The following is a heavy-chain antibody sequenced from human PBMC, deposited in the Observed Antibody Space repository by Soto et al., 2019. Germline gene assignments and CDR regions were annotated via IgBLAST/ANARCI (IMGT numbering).Heavy chain of an antibody. Sequence: SETLSLTCTVSGGSIISNIYYWGWIRQPPGKGLEWIGNIHYSGSTYYDSSLKSRVTISVDTSKNQFSLKLSSVTAADTAVYYCASQHYYDSSGYYVGYWGQGTLVTVPQ. CDR2: IHYSGST. J-gene: IGHJ4*02. CDR1: GGSIISNIYY. V-gene: IGHV4-39*01. CDR3: ASQHYYDSSGYYVGY. D-gene: IGHD3-22*01.